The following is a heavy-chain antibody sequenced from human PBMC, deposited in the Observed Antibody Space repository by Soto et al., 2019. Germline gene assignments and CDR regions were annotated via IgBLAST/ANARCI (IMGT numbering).Heavy chain of an antibody. V-gene: IGHV1-69*01. Sequence: QVQLVQSGAEVKKPGSSVKVSCKASGGIFSTYAISWLRQAPGQGLEWMGRIIPLFATPNYAQRFQGRVTITADESTSTAYMELSRLRSEDTAVYYCARDRDDYGSGNYYNRIDFWGQGTLVTVSS. CDR2: IIPLFATP. CDR1: GGIFSTYA. CDR3: ARDRDDYGSGNYYNRIDF. J-gene: IGHJ4*02. D-gene: IGHD3-10*01.